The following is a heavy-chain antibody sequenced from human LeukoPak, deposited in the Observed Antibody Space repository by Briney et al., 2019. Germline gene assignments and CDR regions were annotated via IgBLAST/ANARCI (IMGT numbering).Heavy chain of an antibody. Sequence: PGRSLRLSCAAPGFTFSTYAMHWVRQAPGKGLEWVAPISSDGSNKNYADSVKGRFTISRDNSKKTVYLQMNSLRTEDTAVYYCAKGGYSYGYIDYWGQGTLVTVSS. V-gene: IGHV3-30*18. CDR2: ISSDGSNK. CDR3: AKGGYSYGYIDY. CDR1: GFTFSTYA. J-gene: IGHJ4*02. D-gene: IGHD5-18*01.